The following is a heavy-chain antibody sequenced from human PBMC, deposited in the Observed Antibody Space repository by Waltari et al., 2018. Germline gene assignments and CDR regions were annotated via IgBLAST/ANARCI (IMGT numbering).Heavy chain of an antibody. D-gene: IGHD1-1*01. CDR3: ARTSTRDFYYMDV. Sequence: EVQLVQSGAEVKKPGESLRISCEGSGYDFSTFWITWVRHMPGKGLEWMGGFDPGDSYTNYSPSFRGHVTISVDRSISTAYIQWSGLRASDTAIYYCARTSTRDFYYMDVWAKGPRSPSP. CDR2: FDPGDSYT. J-gene: IGHJ6*03. V-gene: IGHV5-10-1*01. CDR1: GYDFSTFW.